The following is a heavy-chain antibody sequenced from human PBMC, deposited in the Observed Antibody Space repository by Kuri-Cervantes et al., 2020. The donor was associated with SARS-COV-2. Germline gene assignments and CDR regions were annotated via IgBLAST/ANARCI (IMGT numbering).Heavy chain of an antibody. J-gene: IGHJ3*02. V-gene: IGHV4-61*08. CDR2: IYYSGST. CDR3: ARELTNWGSGGSAYDAFDI. Sequence: ESLKISCTVSDDSMSNGDYHWSWIRQPPGKGLEWIGYIYYSGSTNYNPSLKSRVTISVDTSKNQFSLKLSSVTAADTAVYYCARELTNWGSGGSAYDAFDIWGQGTMVTVSS. D-gene: IGHD7-27*01. CDR1: DDSMSNGDYH.